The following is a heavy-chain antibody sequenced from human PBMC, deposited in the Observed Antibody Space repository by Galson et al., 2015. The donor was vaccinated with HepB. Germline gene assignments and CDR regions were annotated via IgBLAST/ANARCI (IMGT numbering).Heavy chain of an antibody. J-gene: IGHJ3*02. V-gene: IGHV3-15*07. Sequence: SLRLSCAASGFTFSNAWMNWVRQAPGKGLEWVGRIKSKTDGGTTDYAAPVKGRFTISRDDSKNTLYLQMNSLKTEDTAVYYCTTGFSSSGYYYGNAFDIWGQGTMVTVSS. CDR1: GFTFSNAW. CDR3: TTGFSSSGYYYGNAFDI. D-gene: IGHD3-22*01. CDR2: IKSKTDGGTT.